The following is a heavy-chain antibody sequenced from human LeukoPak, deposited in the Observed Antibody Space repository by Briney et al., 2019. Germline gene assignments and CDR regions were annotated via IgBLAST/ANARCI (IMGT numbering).Heavy chain of an antibody. J-gene: IGHJ4*02. Sequence: SETLSLTCTVSGGSISSSRAYWGWIRQPPGKGLEWTGSIYYSKNTYYNPSLKSRVTISADTSKNQFSLTLGSVSATDTAVYYCVSPRGFSYGYFDYWGQGTLVTVSS. V-gene: IGHV4-39*01. CDR1: GGSISSSRAY. CDR2: IYYSKNT. D-gene: IGHD5-18*01. CDR3: VSPRGFSYGYFDY.